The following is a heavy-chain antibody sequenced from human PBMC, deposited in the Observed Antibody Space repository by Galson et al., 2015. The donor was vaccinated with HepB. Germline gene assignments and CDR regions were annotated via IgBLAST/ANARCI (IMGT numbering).Heavy chain of an antibody. V-gene: IGHV1-18*01. J-gene: IGHJ5*02. Sequence: SVKASCKASGYTFSSYSITWVRQAPGQGLEWMGWINTYNRNTNHAQKFQGRVTMTTDTSTNTAFMELRSLRSDDTAVYYCARGALVVVVNSTQNNWFGPWGQGTLVTVSS. CDR2: INTYNRNT. CDR1: GYTFSSYS. CDR3: ARGALVVVVNSTQNNWFGP. D-gene: IGHD2-15*01.